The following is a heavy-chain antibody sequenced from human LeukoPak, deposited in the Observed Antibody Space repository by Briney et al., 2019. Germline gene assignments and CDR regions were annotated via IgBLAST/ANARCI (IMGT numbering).Heavy chain of an antibody. Sequence: ASETLSLTCAVYGGSFSGYYWSWIRQPPGKGLEWIGEINHSGSTNYNPSLKSRVTISVGTSKNQFSLKLSSVTAADTAVYYCARAGVGDVDTAMVIGDGGPFDYWGQGTLVTVSS. CDR3: ARAGVGDVDTAMVIGDGGPFDY. V-gene: IGHV4-34*01. J-gene: IGHJ4*02. CDR2: INHSGST. D-gene: IGHD5-18*01. CDR1: GGSFSGYY.